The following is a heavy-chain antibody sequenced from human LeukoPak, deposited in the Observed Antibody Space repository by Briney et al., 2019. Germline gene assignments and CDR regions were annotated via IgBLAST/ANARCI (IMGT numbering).Heavy chain of an antibody. D-gene: IGHD5-24*01. CDR1: GFTFSSYN. Sequence: GGSLRLSCAASGFTFSSYNMNWVRQAPGKGLEWLSYISSSSSTIYYADSVMGRFTISRDNAKNSLYLQMNSLRDDDTAVYYCARAQLIDYWGRGTLVTVSS. CDR2: ISSSSSTI. J-gene: IGHJ4*02. CDR3: ARAQLIDY. V-gene: IGHV3-48*02.